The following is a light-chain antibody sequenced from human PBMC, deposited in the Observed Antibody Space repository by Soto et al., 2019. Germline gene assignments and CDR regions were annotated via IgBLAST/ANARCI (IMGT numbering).Light chain of an antibody. CDR1: QSGSSN. CDR3: QQYNNWPPLT. J-gene: IGKJ4*01. CDR2: GAS. V-gene: IGKV3D-15*01. Sequence: EILMTQCPATLSVSPGERATLSCRASQSGSSNLAWYQQKPGQAPRLLIYGASTRATGIPARFSGSGSGTEFTLTISSLQSADFAVYYCQQYNNWPPLTFGGGTKLDIK.